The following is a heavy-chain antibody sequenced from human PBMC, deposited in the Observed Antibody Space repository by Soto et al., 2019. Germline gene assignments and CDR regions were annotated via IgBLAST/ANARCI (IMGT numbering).Heavy chain of an antibody. CDR3: AKAGGFCSVTSCARGYYYYGLDV. Sequence: EVQLLESGGGLVQPGESLRLSCVASGFTFSNYAMNWVRQAPGKGLEWVSVIRGSGGDFHYADSVKGRFTISRDNSTNTLHLHTTNLTAEDTAIYYCAKAGGFCSVTSCARGYYYYGLDVWGHGTTVIVSS. D-gene: IGHD2-2*01. J-gene: IGHJ6*02. CDR1: GFTFSNYA. CDR2: IRGSGGDF. V-gene: IGHV3-23*01.